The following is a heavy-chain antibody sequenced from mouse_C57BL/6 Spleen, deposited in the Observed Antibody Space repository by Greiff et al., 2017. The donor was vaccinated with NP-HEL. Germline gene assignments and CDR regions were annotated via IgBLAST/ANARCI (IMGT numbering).Heavy chain of an antibody. D-gene: IGHD6-1*01. J-gene: IGHJ2*01. CDR3: ARSPSFDY. Sequence: QVQLKESGAELARPGASVKMSCKASGYTFTSYTMHWVKQRPGQGLEWIGYINPSSGYTKYNQKFKDKATLTADKSSSTAYMQLSSLTSEDSAVYYCARSPSFDYWGQGTTLTVSS. CDR1: GYTFTSYT. CDR2: INPSSGYT. V-gene: IGHV1-4*01.